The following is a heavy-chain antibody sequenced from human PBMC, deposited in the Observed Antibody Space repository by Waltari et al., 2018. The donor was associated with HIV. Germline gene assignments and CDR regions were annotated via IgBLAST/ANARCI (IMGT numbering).Heavy chain of an antibody. CDR2: IWSDGSNR. V-gene: IGHV3-33*01. CDR3: ARGYSSYSWFDP. Sequence: QVQLVESGGGVVQPGRSLRLSCAASGFTSSTYGIHWVRQAPGKGLEWGAVIWSDGSNRYYADSVQGRFTLSRDNSKNTLYLQMNSLRVEDTAVYFCARGYSSYSWFDPWGQGTQVTVSS. J-gene: IGHJ5*02. D-gene: IGHD3-22*01. CDR1: GFTSSTYG.